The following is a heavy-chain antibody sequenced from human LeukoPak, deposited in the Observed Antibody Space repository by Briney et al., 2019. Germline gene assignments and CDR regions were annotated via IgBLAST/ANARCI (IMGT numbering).Heavy chain of an antibody. Sequence: ASVKVSCKASGYTFTGYYMHWVRQAPGQGLEWMGWINPNSGGTNYAQKFQGRVTMTRDTSTSTVYMELSSLRSEDTAVYYCARDTYYYDSSGYTDYYYMDVWGKGTTVTISS. J-gene: IGHJ6*03. V-gene: IGHV1-2*02. CDR3: ARDTYYYDSSGYTDYYYMDV. CDR2: INPNSGGT. CDR1: GYTFTGYY. D-gene: IGHD3-22*01.